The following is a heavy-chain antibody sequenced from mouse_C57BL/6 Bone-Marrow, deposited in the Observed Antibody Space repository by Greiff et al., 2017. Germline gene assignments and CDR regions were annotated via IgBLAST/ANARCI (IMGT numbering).Heavy chain of an antibody. V-gene: IGHV5-17*01. J-gene: IGHJ2*01. CDR3: VTGSYFGC. CDR1: GFTFSDYG. Sequence: EVQVVESGGGLVKPGGSLKLSCAASGFTFSDYGMHWVRQAPEKGLEWVAYISTGSGTIYYADTVKGRFTISRDNAKNTVFLQMTSLRSEDTAVYYCVTGSYFGCRGQGTTLTVSS. D-gene: IGHD4-1*01. CDR2: ISTGSGTI.